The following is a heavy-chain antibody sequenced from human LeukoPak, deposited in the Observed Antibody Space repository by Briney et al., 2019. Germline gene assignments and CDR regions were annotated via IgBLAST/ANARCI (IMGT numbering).Heavy chain of an antibody. CDR3: ARQGDSSGWYDPDY. Sequence: SETLSLPCTVSGGSISSSSYYWGWIRQPPGKGLEWFGSFYYSGSTYYNPSLKSRVTISVDTSKNQFSLKLSSVTAADTAVYYCARQGDSSGWYDPDYWGQGTLVTVSS. D-gene: IGHD6-19*01. J-gene: IGHJ4*02. CDR1: GGSISSSSYY. V-gene: IGHV4-39*07. CDR2: FYYSGST.